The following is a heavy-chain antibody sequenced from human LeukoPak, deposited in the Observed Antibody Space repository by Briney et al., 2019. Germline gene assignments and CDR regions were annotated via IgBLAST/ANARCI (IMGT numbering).Heavy chain of an antibody. D-gene: IGHD1-1*01. CDR1: GFTFDDYT. CDR2: ISWDGSST. CDR3: VKDRSTSGVSEFDC. J-gene: IGHJ4*02. V-gene: IGHV3-43*01. Sequence: GGSLRLSCAASGFTFDDYTMHWVRQVPGKGLEWVSFISWDGSSTYYVDSVKGRFIISRDNRKNSLYLQMNSLRTEDTALYYCVKDRSTSGVSEFDCWGQGILVTVSS.